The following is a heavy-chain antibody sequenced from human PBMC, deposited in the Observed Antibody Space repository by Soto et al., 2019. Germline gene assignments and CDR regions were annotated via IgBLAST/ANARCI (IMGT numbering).Heavy chain of an antibody. CDR1: GGTFSSYA. CDR3: AREVPAAMPGYYYYGMDV. CDR2: IIPIFGTA. V-gene: IGHV1-69*13. D-gene: IGHD2-2*01. J-gene: IGHJ6*02. Sequence: SVKVSCKASGGTFSSYAISWVRQAPGQGLEWMGGIIPIFGTANYAQKFQGRVTITADESTSTAYMELSSLRSEDTAVYYCAREVPAAMPGYYYYGMDVWGQGTTVTVSS.